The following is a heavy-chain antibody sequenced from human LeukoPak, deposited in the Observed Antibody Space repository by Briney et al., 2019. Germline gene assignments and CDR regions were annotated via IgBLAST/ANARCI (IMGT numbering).Heavy chain of an antibody. CDR3: ARHPPPYCSGGSCYSFDC. V-gene: IGHV4-34*01. D-gene: IGHD2-15*01. CDR2: INHSGST. J-gene: IGHJ4*02. Sequence: PSETLSLTCAVYGGSFSGYYWSWIRQPPGKGLEWIGEINHSGSTNYNPSLKSRVTISVDTSKNQFSLKLSSVTAADTAVYYCARHPPPYCSGGSCYSFDCWGQGTLVTVSS. CDR1: GGSFSGYY.